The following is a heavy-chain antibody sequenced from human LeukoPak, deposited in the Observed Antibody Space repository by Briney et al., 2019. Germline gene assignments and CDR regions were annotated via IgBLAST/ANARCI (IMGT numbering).Heavy chain of an antibody. CDR1: GGSISSYY. Sequence: SETLSLTCTVSGGSISSYYWSWIRQPPGRGLEWIGEIYHSGSTNYNPSLKSRVTISVDKSKNQFSLKLSSVTAADTAVYYCARAQETYYSSSWYGIDYWGQGTLVTVSS. CDR3: ARAQETYYSSSWYGIDY. D-gene: IGHD6-13*01. J-gene: IGHJ4*02. V-gene: IGHV4-59*12. CDR2: IYHSGST.